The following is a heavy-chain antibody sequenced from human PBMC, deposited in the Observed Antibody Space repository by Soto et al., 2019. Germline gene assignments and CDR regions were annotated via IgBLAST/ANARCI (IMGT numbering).Heavy chain of an antibody. Sequence: SETLSLTCTVSGGSISSYYWSWIRQPPGKGLEGIGYIYYSGSTNYNPSLKSRVTISVDTSKNQFSLKLSSVTAADTAVYYCARIHDFWSGYPDSFDYWGQGTLVTVSS. CDR3: ARIHDFWSGYPDSFDY. CDR2: IYYSGST. V-gene: IGHV4-59*01. CDR1: GGSISSYY. D-gene: IGHD3-3*01. J-gene: IGHJ4*02.